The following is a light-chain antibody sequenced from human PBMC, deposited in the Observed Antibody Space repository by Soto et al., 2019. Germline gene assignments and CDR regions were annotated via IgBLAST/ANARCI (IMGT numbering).Light chain of an antibody. J-gene: IGKJ1*01. CDR1: QSVSNHY. V-gene: IGKV3-20*01. CDR2: GAS. Sequence: EIVLTQTPGTLSLSPGESATLACRASQSVSNHYLAWYQQKPGQAPSLLIYGASNRATGIPDRFSGSGSGTDCTLTISRLEPEDFAVYYCQQYGSSGTFGQGTKWIS. CDR3: QQYGSSGT.